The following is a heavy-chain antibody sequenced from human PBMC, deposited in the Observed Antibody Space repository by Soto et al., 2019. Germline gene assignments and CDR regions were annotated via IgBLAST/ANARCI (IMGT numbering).Heavy chain of an antibody. J-gene: IGHJ4*02. CDR2: IYYSGST. CDR3: ARVLLWFGELRAAIDY. D-gene: IGHD3-10*01. Sequence: SEPLSLTCTVSGGSISSGDYYWSWIRQPPGKGLEWIGYIYYSGSTYYNPSLKSRVTISVDTSKNQFSLKLSSVTAADTAVYYCARVLLWFGELRAAIDYWGQGTLVTVSS. CDR1: GGSISSGDYY. V-gene: IGHV4-30-4*01.